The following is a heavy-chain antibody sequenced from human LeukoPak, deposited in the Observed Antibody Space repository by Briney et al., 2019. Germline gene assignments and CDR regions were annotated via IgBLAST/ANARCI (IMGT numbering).Heavy chain of an antibody. CDR3: AKPKFSVLWFFDY. CDR2: ISYDGYNE. V-gene: IGHV3-30*18. J-gene: IGHJ4*02. D-gene: IGHD3-9*01. Sequence: PGGSLRLSCAASGFTFNNYAMHCVRQSPGRGLEWLAFISYDGYNEDYADSVRGRFSISRDNSKNTLYLQMSSLRPEDTAVYYCAKPKFSVLWFFDYWGQGSLVTVSS. CDR1: GFTFNNYA.